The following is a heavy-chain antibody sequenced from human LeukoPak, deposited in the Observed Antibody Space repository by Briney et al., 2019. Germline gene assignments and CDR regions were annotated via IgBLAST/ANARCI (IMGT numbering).Heavy chain of an antibody. J-gene: IGHJ5*02. CDR1: GFIFSTYA. V-gene: IGHV3-64D*09. CDR2: ISSDGDST. CDR3: VRSSASSGPNCFDP. Sequence: PGGSLRLSCSASGFIFSTYAMHWVRQAPGKGLEYVSAISSDGDSTYNADSVKGRFTISRDNYENTLYLQMSSLRTEDTAVYYCVRSSASSGPNCFDPWGQGTLVTVSS. D-gene: IGHD3-10*01.